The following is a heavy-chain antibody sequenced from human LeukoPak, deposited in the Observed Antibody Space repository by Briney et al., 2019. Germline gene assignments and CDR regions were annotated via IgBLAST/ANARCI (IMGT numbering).Heavy chain of an antibody. CDR3: ARGPYYDFWSGLLSGGFDY. CDR2: MSPNSGNS. Sequence: ASVKVSCKASGYTFTSYDINWVRQATGQGLEWMGWMSPNSGNSGYAQKFQGRVTMTRNTSISTAYMELSSLRSEDTAVYYCARGPYYDFWSGLLSGGFDYWGQGTLVTVSS. J-gene: IGHJ4*02. CDR1: GYTFTSYD. D-gene: IGHD3-3*01. V-gene: IGHV1-8*01.